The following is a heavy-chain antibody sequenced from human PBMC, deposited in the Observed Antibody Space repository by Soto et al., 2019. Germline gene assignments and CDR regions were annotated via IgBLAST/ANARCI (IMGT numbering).Heavy chain of an antibody. D-gene: IGHD3-10*01. CDR1: DGSISSYY. CDR3: ARDPPLWHYGSGSYYGGRNYYMDG. J-gene: IGHJ6*03. CDR2: IYYSGST. V-gene: IGHV4-59*01. Sequence: SETLSLTCTVSDGSISSYYWSWIRQPPGKGLEWIGYIYYSGSTNYNPSLKSRVTISVDTSKNQFSLKLSSVTAADTAVYYCARDPPLWHYGSGSYYGGRNYYMDGWGKGTTVTVSS.